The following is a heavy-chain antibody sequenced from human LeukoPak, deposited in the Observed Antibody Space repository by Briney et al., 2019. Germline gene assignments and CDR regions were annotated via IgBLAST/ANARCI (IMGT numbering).Heavy chain of an antibody. Sequence: GGSLRLSCAASGFTFSSYAMSWVRQTPGQGLKWALAISGSGGSTYYANSVKGRFTISRDNSKNTLYLQMNSLRAEDTAVYYCATDTYCGGDCYSRNDAFDIWGQGTMVTVSS. CDR3: ATDTYCGGDCYSRNDAFDI. CDR1: GFTFSSYA. D-gene: IGHD2-21*02. CDR2: ISGSGGST. V-gene: IGHV3-23*01. J-gene: IGHJ3*02.